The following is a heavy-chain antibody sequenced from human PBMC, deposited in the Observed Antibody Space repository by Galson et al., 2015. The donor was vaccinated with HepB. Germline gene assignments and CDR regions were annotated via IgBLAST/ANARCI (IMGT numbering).Heavy chain of an antibody. D-gene: IGHD7-27*01. V-gene: IGHV6-1*01. CDR2: TYYRSKWYY. Sequence: CAISGDSVSSNGAAWNWIRQSPSRGLEWLGRTYYRSKWYYGYAVSVKSRITIHPDTSKNQFSLHLNSVTPEDTAVYYCARSAGDLDYWGQGILVTVSS. J-gene: IGHJ4*02. CDR1: GDSVSSNGAA. CDR3: ARSAGDLDY.